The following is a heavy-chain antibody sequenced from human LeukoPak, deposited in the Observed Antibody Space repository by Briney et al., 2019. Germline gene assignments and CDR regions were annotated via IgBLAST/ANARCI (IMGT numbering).Heavy chain of an antibody. V-gene: IGHV4-34*01. D-gene: IGHD4/OR15-4a*01. Sequence: SETLSLTCAVYGGSFSGYYWSWIRQPPGKGLEWIGEINHSGSTNYNPSLKSRVTISVDTSKNQFSLRLSSVTAADTAVYYCAREPMVTPTHFGVPWGQGTLVTVSS. CDR3: AREPMVTPTHFGVP. J-gene: IGHJ5*02. CDR2: INHSGST. CDR1: GGSFSGYY.